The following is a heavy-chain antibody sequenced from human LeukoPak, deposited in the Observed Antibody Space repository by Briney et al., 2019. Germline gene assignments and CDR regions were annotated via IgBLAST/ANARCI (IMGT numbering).Heavy chain of an antibody. J-gene: IGHJ4*02. V-gene: IGHV3-23*01. CDR1: GFTFSSYA. CDR3: AKEDRYSYKYYIDY. D-gene: IGHD5-18*01. Sequence: PGGSLRLSCAASGFTFSSYAMSWVRQAPGKGLEWVSAITGTGGSTYYVASVKGRFTVSRDNSKNTLSLQMNSLRADDTAIYYCAKEDRYSYKYYIDYWGQGTLVTVSS. CDR2: ITGTGGST.